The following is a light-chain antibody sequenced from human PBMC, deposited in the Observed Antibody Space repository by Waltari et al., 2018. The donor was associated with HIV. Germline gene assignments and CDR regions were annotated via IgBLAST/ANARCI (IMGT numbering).Light chain of an antibody. CDR2: GAS. Sequence: EIVLTQSPGTLSLSPGERATLYCRASQSVSSNSLAWYQQKPGQPPRFLIYGASSRAIGIPDRFSGSGSGTDFTLTISRLEPEDFAIYYCQHYGSSPWTFGQGTKVEIK. CDR3: QHYGSSPWT. CDR1: QSVSSNS. V-gene: IGKV3-20*01. J-gene: IGKJ1*01.